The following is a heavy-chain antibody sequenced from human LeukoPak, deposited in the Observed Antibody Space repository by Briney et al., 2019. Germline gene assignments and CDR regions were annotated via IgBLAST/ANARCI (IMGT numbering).Heavy chain of an antibody. Sequence: ASVKVSCKASGGTFSSYAISWVRQAPGQGLEWMGRIIPILGIANYAQKFQGRVTTTADKSTSTAYMELSSLRSEDTAVYYCASLPGIAVAGRENWFDPWGQGTLVTVSS. CDR3: ASLPGIAVAGRENWFDP. CDR1: GGTFSSYA. J-gene: IGHJ5*02. V-gene: IGHV1-69*04. CDR2: IIPILGIA. D-gene: IGHD6-19*01.